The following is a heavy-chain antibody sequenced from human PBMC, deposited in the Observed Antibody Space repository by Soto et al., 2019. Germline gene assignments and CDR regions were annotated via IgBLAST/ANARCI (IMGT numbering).Heavy chain of an antibody. V-gene: IGHV1-3*01. J-gene: IGHJ5*02. D-gene: IGHD2-15*01. CDR2: INAGNGNT. CDR3: ARVKAAGRGNWFDP. Sequence: QVQLVQSGAEVKKPGASVKVSCKASGYTFTSYAMHWVRQAPGQRLEWMGWINAGNGNTKYSQKFQGRVTITRDTSASTAYMELSSLRSEDTAVYYCARVKAAGRGNWFDPWGQGTLVTVSS. CDR1: GYTFTSYA.